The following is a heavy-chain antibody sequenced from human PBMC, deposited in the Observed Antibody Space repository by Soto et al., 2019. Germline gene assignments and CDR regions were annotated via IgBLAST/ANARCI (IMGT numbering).Heavy chain of an antibody. V-gene: IGHV1-18*01. J-gene: IGHJ4*02. CDR2: ISAYNGNT. Sequence: ASVKVSCKASGYTFTSYGISWVRQAPGQGLEWMGWISAYNGNTNYARKLQGRVTMTTDTSTSTAYMELRSLRSDDTAVCYCARDEGYDFWSGYYTEWGQGTLVTVSS. CDR3: ARDEGYDFWSGYYTE. D-gene: IGHD3-3*01. CDR1: GYTFTSYG.